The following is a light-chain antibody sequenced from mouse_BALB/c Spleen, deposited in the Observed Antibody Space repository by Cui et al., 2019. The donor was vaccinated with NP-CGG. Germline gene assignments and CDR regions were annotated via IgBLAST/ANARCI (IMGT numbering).Light chain of an antibody. CDR2: GNN. CDR1: TGAVKTSNK. CDR3: ALWYSNHWV. J-gene: IGLJ1*01. V-gene: IGLV1*01. Sequence: QAVVTQESALTTSPGETVTLTCRPSTGAVKTSNKAKWVQEKPDDLFTGLIGGNNKRAPGVPARFSGSLIGDKAALTITGAQTEDEAIYFCALWYSNHWVFGGGTKLTVL.